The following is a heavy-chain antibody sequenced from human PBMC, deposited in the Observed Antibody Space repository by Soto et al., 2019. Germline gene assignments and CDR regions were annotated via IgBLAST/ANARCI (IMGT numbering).Heavy chain of an antibody. D-gene: IGHD6-13*01. J-gene: IGHJ5*02. CDR3: ARDSPYSSSWYDLNWFDP. CDR2: ISSSSSTI. CDR1: GFTFSSYS. V-gene: IGHV3-48*02. Sequence: GGSLRLSCAASGFTFSSYSMNWVRQAPGKGLEWVSYISSSSSTIYYADSVKGRFTISRDDAKNSLYLQMNSLRDEDMAVYYCARDSPYSSSWYDLNWFDPWGQGTLVTVSS.